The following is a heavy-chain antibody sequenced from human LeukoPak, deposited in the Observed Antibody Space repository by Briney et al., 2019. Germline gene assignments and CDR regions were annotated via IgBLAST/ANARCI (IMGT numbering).Heavy chain of an antibody. D-gene: IGHD3-22*01. CDR1: GFTFSIYT. CDR3: ATDPTRSYDALNY. CDR2: ISYDGSNK. J-gene: IGHJ4*02. Sequence: GGSLRLSCAASGFTFSIYTLHWVRQAPGKGLEWVALISYDGSNKYYADSVKGRFTISRDNSKNTLYLQMNSLKPEDTAVYYCATDPTRSYDALNYWGQGTLVTVSS. V-gene: IGHV3-30-3*01.